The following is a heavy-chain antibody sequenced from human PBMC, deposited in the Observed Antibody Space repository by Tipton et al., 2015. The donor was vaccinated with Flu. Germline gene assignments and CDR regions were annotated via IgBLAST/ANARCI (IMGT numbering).Heavy chain of an antibody. D-gene: IGHD1-26*01. J-gene: IGHJ5*02. V-gene: IGHV4-31*03. Sequence: LRLSCTVSGGSISSGGYYWSWIRQHPGKGLEWIGYIYYSGSTYYNPSLKSRVTISVDTSKNQFSLKLSSATAADTAVYYCARERGGSYLRWFDPWGQGTLVTVSS. CDR3: ARERGGSYLRWFDP. CDR2: IYYSGST. CDR1: GGSISSGGYY.